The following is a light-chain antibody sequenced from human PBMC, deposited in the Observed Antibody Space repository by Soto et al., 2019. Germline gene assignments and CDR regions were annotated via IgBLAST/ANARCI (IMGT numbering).Light chain of an antibody. CDR3: QQYNSLTWT. CDR2: KAS. V-gene: IGKV1-5*03. J-gene: IGKJ1*01. Sequence: DIQMTQSPSTLSGSVGDRVTITCRASQTISSWLAWYQQKPGKAPKLLIYKASTLKSGVPSRFSGSGSGTEFTLTISSLQPDDFATYYCQQYNSLTWTFGQGTKVDI. CDR1: QTISSW.